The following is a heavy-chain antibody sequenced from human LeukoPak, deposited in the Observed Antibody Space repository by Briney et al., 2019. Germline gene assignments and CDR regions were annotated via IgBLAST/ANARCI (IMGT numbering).Heavy chain of an antibody. V-gene: IGHV4-34*01. D-gene: IGHD1-26*01. Sequence: SETLSLTCAVYGGSFSGYYWSWIRQPPGKGLEWIGEINHSGSTNYNPSLKSRVTISVDTSKNQFSLRLSSVTAADTAVYYCARWSGAFDIWGQGTMVTVSS. CDR2: INHSGST. CDR3: ARWSGAFDI. CDR1: GGSFSGYY. J-gene: IGHJ3*02.